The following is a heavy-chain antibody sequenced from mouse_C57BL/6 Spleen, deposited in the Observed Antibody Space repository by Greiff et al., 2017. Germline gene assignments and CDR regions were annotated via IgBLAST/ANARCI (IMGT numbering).Heavy chain of an antibody. Sequence: QVQLQQPGAELVKPGASVKMSCKASGYTFTSYWITWVKQRPGQGLEWIGDIYPGSGSTNYNEKFKSKATLTVDTSSSTAYMQLRSLTSEDAAVYYCARCTAVVDFDYWGQGTTLTVSS. CDR1: GYTFTSYW. D-gene: IGHD1-1*01. J-gene: IGHJ2*01. CDR3: ARCTAVVDFDY. CDR2: IYPGSGST. V-gene: IGHV1-55*01.